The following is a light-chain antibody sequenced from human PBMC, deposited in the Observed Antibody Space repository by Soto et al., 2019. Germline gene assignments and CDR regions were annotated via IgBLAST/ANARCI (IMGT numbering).Light chain of an antibody. V-gene: IGKV1-39*01. J-gene: IGKJ3*01. CDR3: QESYSVPLFT. Sequence: DIEMTQSPSSLSASIGDRVTITCRASQTIGTYLNWFQQKPGKAPKLLIYAASNLQSGVPSRLSGSGSGTDFTLIISSLQPDDFATYFCQESYSVPLFTFGPGTKVDVK. CDR1: QTIGTY. CDR2: AAS.